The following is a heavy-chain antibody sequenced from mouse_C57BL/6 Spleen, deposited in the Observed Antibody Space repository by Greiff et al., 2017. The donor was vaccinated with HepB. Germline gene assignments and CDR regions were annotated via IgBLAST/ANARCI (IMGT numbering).Heavy chain of an antibody. CDR2: MDPEDGET. CDR1: GFNIKDYY. V-gene: IGHV14-2*01. D-gene: IGHD2-2*01. Sequence: DVKLVESGAELVKPGASVKLSCPASGFNIKDYYMHWGKQRTEQGLEWMGRMDPEDGETKYAPKFQGKATITADTSSNTAYLQLSSLTSEDTAVYYCARGGYDEGFAYWGQGTLVTVSA. J-gene: IGHJ3*01. CDR3: ARGGYDEGFAY.